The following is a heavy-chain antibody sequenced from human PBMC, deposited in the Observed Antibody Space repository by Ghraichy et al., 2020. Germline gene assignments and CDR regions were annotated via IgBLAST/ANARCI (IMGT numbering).Heavy chain of an antibody. Sequence: SETLSLTCTVSGGSISSGDYYWTWIRQPPGKGLEWIGYIYSSGSAYYNPSLKSRVSMSVDTSKNQFSLNLSSVTAADTAVYYCARGFCSSTSCLRDYYYYGIDVWGQGTTVSVSS. CDR1: GGSISSGDYY. D-gene: IGHD2-2*01. CDR3: ARGFCSSTSCLRDYYYYGIDV. J-gene: IGHJ6*02. CDR2: IYSSGSA. V-gene: IGHV4-30-4*01.